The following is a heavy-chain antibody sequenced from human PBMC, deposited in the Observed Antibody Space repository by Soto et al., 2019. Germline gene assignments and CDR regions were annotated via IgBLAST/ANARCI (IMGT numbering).Heavy chain of an antibody. J-gene: IGHJ6*02. CDR1: GFTFSSYS. CDR2: ISSSSSTI. D-gene: IGHD3-3*01. CDR3: ARDGRARSGYSSDYYYSYGMDV. Sequence: GGSLRLSCAASGFTFSSYSMNWVRQAPGKGLEWVSYISSSSSTIYYADSVKGRFTISRGNAKNSLYLQMSSLRDEDTAVYYCARDGRARSGYSSDYYYSYGMDVWGQGTTVTVSS. V-gene: IGHV3-48*02.